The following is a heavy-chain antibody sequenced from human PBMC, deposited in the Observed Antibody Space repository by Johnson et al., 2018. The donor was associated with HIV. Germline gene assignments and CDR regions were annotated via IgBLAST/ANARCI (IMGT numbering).Heavy chain of an antibody. CDR2: ISWNSGSI. CDR1: GFTFDDYA. CDR3: ARDGTTGPSGDAFYI. J-gene: IGHJ3*02. D-gene: IGHD4-17*01. Sequence: VQLVESGGGLVQPGRSLRLSCAASGFTFDDYAMHWVRQAPGKGLEWVSGISWNSGSIGYADSVKGRFTISRDNAKNTLYLQMNSLRAEDTALYYCARDGTTGPSGDAFYIWGQGTMVTVSS. V-gene: IGHV3-9*01.